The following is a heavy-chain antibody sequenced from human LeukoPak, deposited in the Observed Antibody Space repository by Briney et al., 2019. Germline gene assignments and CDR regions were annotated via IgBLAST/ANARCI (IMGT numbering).Heavy chain of an antibody. V-gene: IGHV4-34*01. CDR1: GGSISSYY. Sequence: PSETLSLTCTVSGGSISSYYWSCIRQSPGKGLEWIGEINHSGSTNYNPSLKSRVTISVDTSKNQFSLKLSSVTAADTAVYYCARHPKGGPISMVRGVRAKGYYFDYWGQGTLVTVSS. CDR3: ARHPKGGPISMVRGVRAKGYYFDY. CDR2: INHSGST. D-gene: IGHD3-10*01. J-gene: IGHJ4*02.